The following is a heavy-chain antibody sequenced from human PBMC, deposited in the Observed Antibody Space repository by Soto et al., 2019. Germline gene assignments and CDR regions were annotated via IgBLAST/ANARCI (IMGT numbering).Heavy chain of an antibody. V-gene: IGHV3-33*01. J-gene: IGHJ4*02. D-gene: IGHD3-22*01. CDR1: GFTFSSYA. Sequence: QVKLVESGGGVVQPGRSLRLSCEASGFTFSSYAMHWVRQAPGKGLEWVAVIWYDGSNKYYADSVKGRFTISRDKSKNTLYLQMNSLRAEGTAVYYCARDRRYYDSSGYLDYWGQGTLVTVSS. CDR2: IWYDGSNK. CDR3: ARDRRYYDSSGYLDY.